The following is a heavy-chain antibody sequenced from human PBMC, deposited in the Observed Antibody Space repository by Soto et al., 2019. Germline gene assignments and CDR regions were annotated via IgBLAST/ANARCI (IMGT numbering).Heavy chain of an antibody. CDR3: ARPTPRWSYHYGMDV. D-gene: IGHD2-15*01. Sequence: QLVESGGRRVQPGRSLRLSCAASECTFSSYAMHWVRQAPRRGLEWVALISFDGSNEYYADSVKGRFIISRDNSMNMVYLQMNTLRPDDTAIYYCARPTPRWSYHYGMDVWGQATTVTVSS. CDR2: ISFDGSNE. J-gene: IGHJ6*02. CDR1: ECTFSSYA. V-gene: IGHV3-30-3*01.